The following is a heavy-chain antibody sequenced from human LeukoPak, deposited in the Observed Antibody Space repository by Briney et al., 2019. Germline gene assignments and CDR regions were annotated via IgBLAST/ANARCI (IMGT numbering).Heavy chain of an antibody. CDR1: QFTFNGSW. CDR3: AIWTSGNY. J-gene: IGHJ4*02. V-gene: IGHV3-7*01. CDR2: MDPTGSQK. Sequence: GGSLRLSCADSQFTFNGSWMNWVSQAPGKGLEWVANMDPTGSQKRYVDSVKGRFTISKDNPGASLYLDMHSLRAEDTAIYYCAIWTSGNYWGQGTLVTVSS. D-gene: IGHD1-1*01.